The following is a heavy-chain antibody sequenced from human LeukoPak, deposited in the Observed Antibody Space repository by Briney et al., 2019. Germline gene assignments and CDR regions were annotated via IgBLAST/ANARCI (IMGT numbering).Heavy chain of an antibody. J-gene: IGHJ6*03. V-gene: IGHV4-4*02. CDR3: ARGRRTLIVGETYYHYYMDV. Sequence: SGTLSLTCAVSGGSISSSNWWSWVRQPPGKGLEWIGEIHHSGSTNYNPSLKSRVTISVDTSKDQFSLKLSSVTAADTAVYYCARGRRTLIVGETYYHYYMDVWGKGTTVTISS. CDR1: GGSISSSNW. D-gene: IGHD3-22*01. CDR2: IHHSGST.